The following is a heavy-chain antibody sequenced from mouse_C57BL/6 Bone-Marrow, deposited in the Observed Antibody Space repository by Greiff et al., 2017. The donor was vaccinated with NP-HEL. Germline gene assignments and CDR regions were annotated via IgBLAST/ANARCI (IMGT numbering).Heavy chain of an antibody. J-gene: IGHJ3*01. CDR3: ASAYYSNYVGFAY. CDR1: GFTFSDYG. Sequence: EVQRVESGGGLVQPGGSLKLSCAASGFTFSDYGMAWVRQAPRKGPEWVAFISNLAYSIYYADTVTGRFTISRENAKNTLYLEMSSLRSEDTAMYYCASAYYSNYVGFAYWGQGTLVTVSA. D-gene: IGHD2-5*01. CDR2: ISNLAYSI. V-gene: IGHV5-15*01.